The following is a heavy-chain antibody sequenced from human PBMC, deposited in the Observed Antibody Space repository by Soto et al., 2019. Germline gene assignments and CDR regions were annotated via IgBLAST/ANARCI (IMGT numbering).Heavy chain of an antibody. J-gene: IGHJ4*02. V-gene: IGHV3-21*01. D-gene: IGHD2-2*01. Sequence: GGSLRLSCAASGFTFSSYSMNWVRQAPGKGLEWVSSISSSSSYIYYADSVKGRFTISRDNAKNSLYLQMNSLRAEDTAVYYCARDPTRIVVVPAANDYWGQGTLVTVSS. CDR1: GFTFSSYS. CDR3: ARDPTRIVVVPAANDY. CDR2: ISSSSSYI.